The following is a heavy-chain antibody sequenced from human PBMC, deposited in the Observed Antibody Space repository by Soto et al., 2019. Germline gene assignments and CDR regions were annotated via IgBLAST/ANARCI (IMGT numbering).Heavy chain of an antibody. CDR3: ARRYYYGSGKYYFDY. CDR2: INHSGST. J-gene: IGHJ4*02. V-gene: IGHV4-34*01. Sequence: SETLSLTCAVYGGSFSGYYLSWIRQPPGKGLEWIGEINHSGSTNYNPSLKSRVTISVDTSKNQFSLKLSSVTAADTAVYYCARRYYYGSGKYYFDYWGQGTLVTVSS. D-gene: IGHD3-10*01. CDR1: GGSFSGYY.